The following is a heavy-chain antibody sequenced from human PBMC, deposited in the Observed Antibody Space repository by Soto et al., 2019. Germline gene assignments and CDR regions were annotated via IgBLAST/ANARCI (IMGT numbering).Heavy chain of an antibody. CDR2: MNPGSGKT. CDR1: GYTFINFD. J-gene: IGHJ5*02. Sequence: QVQLVQSGAEVKEPGASVRVSCKDSGYTFINFDISWVRQAAGQGLEWLGWMNPGSGKTGYASKFQGRVAMTRDAYTGTSHLELSSLTSDDTAVYYCARMASAGTLNWFDPWGQGTLVTVSS. D-gene: IGHD6-13*01. CDR3: ARMASAGTLNWFDP. V-gene: IGHV1-8*02.